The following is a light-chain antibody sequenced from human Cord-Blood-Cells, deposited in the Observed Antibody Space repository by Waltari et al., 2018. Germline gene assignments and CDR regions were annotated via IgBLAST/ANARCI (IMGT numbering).Light chain of an antibody. J-gene: IGLJ2*01. CDR2: EVS. CDR3: SSYTSSSTLDVV. CDR1: SSDVGGYNY. V-gene: IGLV2-14*01. Sequence: QSALTQPASVSGSPGQSITISCTGTSSDVGGYNYVSWYQQHPGKAPKLMIYEVSNRPSGVSLRCSGSKSGSTASLTISGLQAEYESDYYCSSYTSSSTLDVVFGGGTKLTVL.